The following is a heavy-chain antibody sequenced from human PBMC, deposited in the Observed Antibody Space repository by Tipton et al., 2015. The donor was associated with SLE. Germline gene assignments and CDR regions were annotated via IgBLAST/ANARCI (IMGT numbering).Heavy chain of an antibody. D-gene: IGHD5-12*01. Sequence: SLRLSCAASGFSFSNYWMSWVRQAPGKGLEWVANIKQDGGERYYVDSVKGRFTISRDNAKSSLYLQMNSLRAEDTAVYFCARDYEAEYGDYDYFDYWGQGTLVTVSS. J-gene: IGHJ4*02. CDR3: ARDYEAEYGDYDYFDY. CDR2: IKQDGGER. V-gene: IGHV3-7*01. CDR1: GFSFSNYW.